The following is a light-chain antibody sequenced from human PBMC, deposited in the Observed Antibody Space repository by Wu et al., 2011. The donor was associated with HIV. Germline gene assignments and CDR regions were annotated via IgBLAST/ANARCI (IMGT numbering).Light chain of an antibody. CDR3: QHRSDWPPT. Sequence: EIVLTQSPATLSLSPGERAILSCRASQSVSSYFAWYQQKPGQAPRLLIYDASKRATGIPVRFSGSGFGTDFTLTISSLEPEDFAVYYCQHRSDWPPTFGGGTKVEIK. V-gene: IGKV3-11*01. J-gene: IGKJ4*01. CDR1: QSVSSY. CDR2: DAS.